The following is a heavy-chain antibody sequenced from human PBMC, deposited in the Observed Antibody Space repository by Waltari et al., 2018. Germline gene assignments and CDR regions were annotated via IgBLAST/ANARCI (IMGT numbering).Heavy chain of an antibody. J-gene: IGHJ4*02. Sequence: EVQLVESGGGLVKPGGSLRLSCAASGFTFSSYSMNWVRQAPGKGLEWVSSISSSSSYIYYKDKVKGRFTISRDNAKNSLYLQMNSLRAEDTAVYYCAREARIAAAGRYFDYWGQGTLVTVSA. D-gene: IGHD6-13*01. CDR3: AREARIAAAGRYFDY. CDR2: ISSSSSYI. V-gene: IGHV3-21*01. CDR1: GFTFSSYS.